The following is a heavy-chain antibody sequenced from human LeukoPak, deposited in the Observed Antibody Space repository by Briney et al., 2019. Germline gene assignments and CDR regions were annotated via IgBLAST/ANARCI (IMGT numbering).Heavy chain of an antibody. CDR1: GYTFTGYY. Sequence: ASVKVSCKASGYTFTGYYMHWVRQAPGQGLEWMGWINPNSGGTNYAQKFQGRVTMTRDTSISTAYMELSRLRSDDTAVYYCARPDCSGGSCYYYFDYWGQGTLVTVSS. CDR3: ARPDCSGGSCYYYFDY. CDR2: INPNSGGT. J-gene: IGHJ4*02. V-gene: IGHV1-2*02. D-gene: IGHD2-15*01.